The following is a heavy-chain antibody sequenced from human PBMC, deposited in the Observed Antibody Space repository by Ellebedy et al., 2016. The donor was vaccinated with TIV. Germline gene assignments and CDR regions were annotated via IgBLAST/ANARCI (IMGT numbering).Heavy chain of an antibody. V-gene: IGHV3-33*01. Sequence: PGGSLRLSCAASGFTFSSYGMHWVRQAPGKGLEWVAVIWYDGSNKYYADSVKGRFTISRDNAKNSLYLQMNSLRAEDTAVYYCARWAAAVTNWGQGTLVTVSS. D-gene: IGHD6-13*01. CDR3: ARWAAAVTN. CDR1: GFTFSSYG. J-gene: IGHJ4*02. CDR2: IWYDGSNK.